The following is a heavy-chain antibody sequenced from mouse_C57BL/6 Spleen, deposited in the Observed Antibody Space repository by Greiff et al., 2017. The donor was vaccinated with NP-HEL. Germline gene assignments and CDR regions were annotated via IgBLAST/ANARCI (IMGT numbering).Heavy chain of an antibody. J-gene: IGHJ4*01. V-gene: IGHV5-16*01. D-gene: IGHD2-4*01. CDR3: ARYDYEGDYYAMDY. Sequence: EVKLVESEGGLVQPGSSMKLSCTASGFTFSDYYMAWVRQVPEKGLEWVANINYDGSSTYYLDSLKSRFIISRDNAKNILYLQMSSLKSEDTATYYCARYDYEGDYYAMDYWGQGTSVTVSS. CDR1: GFTFSDYY. CDR2: INYDGSST.